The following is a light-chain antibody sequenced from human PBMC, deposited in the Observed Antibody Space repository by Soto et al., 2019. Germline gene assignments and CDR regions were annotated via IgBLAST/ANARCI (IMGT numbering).Light chain of an antibody. J-gene: IGKJ1*01. CDR1: QSVSSSY. V-gene: IGKV3-20*01. CDR3: QQYCSSLRT. CDR2: GAS. Sequence: EIVMTQSPGTLSLSPGERATLSCRASQSVSSSYLAWYQQKPGQAPRLLIYGASSRATGIPDRFSGSGSGTDFTLTISRLEPEDFAVYYCQQYCSSLRTFDQGTKGHIK.